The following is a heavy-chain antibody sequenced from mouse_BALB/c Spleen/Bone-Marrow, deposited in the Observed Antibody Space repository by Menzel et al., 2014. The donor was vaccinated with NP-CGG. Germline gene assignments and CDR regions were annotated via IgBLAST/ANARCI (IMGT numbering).Heavy chain of an antibody. J-gene: IGHJ2*01. CDR3: ARFTRDY. CDR1: GYAFTNYL. CDR2: INPGIGDT. V-gene: IGHV1-54*01. Sequence: QVQLQQSGDELVRPGTSVKVSCKASGYAFTNYLIEWFKQRPGQGLEWIGRINPGIGDTTYYAKFRGKATLTADKSSTTAYMQLSSLTSDDSAVYFCARFTRDYWGQGTTLTVSS.